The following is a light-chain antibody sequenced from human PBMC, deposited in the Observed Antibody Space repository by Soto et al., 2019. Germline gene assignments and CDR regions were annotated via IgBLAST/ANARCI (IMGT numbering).Light chain of an antibody. Sequence: EIVLTQSTGTLSLSPGERATLSCRASQSVSSSYLAWYQQKPGQAPRLLIYGASSRATGIPDRFSGSGSGTDFTLTISRLEPEDFAMYYCQQYGSSPSAFGQGTKVDIK. J-gene: IGKJ1*01. CDR3: QQYGSSPSA. V-gene: IGKV3-20*01. CDR2: GAS. CDR1: QSVSSSY.